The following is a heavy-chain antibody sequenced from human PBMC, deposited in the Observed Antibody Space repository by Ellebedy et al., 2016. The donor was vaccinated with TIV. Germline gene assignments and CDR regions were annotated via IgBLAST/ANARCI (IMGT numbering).Heavy chain of an antibody. CDR2: IKSDGSNT. Sequence: GGSLRLXXAASGFTFSNYWMHWVRQAPGKGLVWVSRIKSDGSNTTYADSVKGRFTISRDNAKNTLYLQMNSLRAEDTAVYYCARDPGELLPGLADYWGQGTLVTVSS. D-gene: IGHD1-26*01. V-gene: IGHV3-74*01. CDR1: GFTFSNYW. CDR3: ARDPGELLPGLADY. J-gene: IGHJ4*02.